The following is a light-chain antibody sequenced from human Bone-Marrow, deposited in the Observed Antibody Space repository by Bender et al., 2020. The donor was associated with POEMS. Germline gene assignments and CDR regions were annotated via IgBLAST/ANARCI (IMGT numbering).Light chain of an antibody. Sequence: SYELTQPPSVSVSPGQTASISCSGDKLGDKYASWYQQKPGQSPLLVIYQDTKRPSGIPERFSGSNSGNTATLTISGTQAMDEADYYCQAWDSSTAVFGGGTKLTVL. V-gene: IGLV3-1*01. CDR1: KLGDKY. CDR2: QDT. J-gene: IGLJ2*01. CDR3: QAWDSSTAV.